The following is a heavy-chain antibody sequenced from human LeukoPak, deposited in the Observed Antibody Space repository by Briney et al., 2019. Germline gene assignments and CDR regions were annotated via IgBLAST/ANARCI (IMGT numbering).Heavy chain of an antibody. Sequence: SKTLSLTCTVSGGSISSGGYYWSWIRQPPGKGLEWIGYIYHSGSTYYNPSLKSRVTISVDRSKNQFSLKLSSVTAADTAVYYCARYGGATRDFDYWGQGTLVTVSS. J-gene: IGHJ4*02. V-gene: IGHV4-30-2*01. CDR1: GGSISSGGYY. CDR2: IYHSGST. D-gene: IGHD1-26*01. CDR3: ARYGGATRDFDY.